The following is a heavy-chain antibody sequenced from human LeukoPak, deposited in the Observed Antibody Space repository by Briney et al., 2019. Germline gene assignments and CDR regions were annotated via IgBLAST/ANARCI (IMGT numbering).Heavy chain of an antibody. CDR1: GFTFSDYA. J-gene: IGHJ5*02. Sequence: PGGSLRLSCAASGFTFSDYALSWVRQAPGKGLEWVSVISGSGDSTYHAHSVKGRFTISRDNFKNTLYLQMTSLRAEDTAVYYCVKEGRCTTATCSSHWFDPWGQGTRVTVSS. V-gene: IGHV3-23*01. CDR3: VKEGRCTTATCSSHWFDP. CDR2: ISGSGDST. D-gene: IGHD1-1*01.